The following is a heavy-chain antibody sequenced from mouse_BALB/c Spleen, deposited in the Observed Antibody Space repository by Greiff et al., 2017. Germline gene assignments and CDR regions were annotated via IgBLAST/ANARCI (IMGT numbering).Heavy chain of an antibody. Sequence: EVQLVESGGGLVKPGGSLKLSCAASGFTFSSYAMSWVRQTPEKRLEWVASISSGGSTYYPDSVKGRFTISRDNARNILYLQMSSLRSEDTAMYYCANDGYYVNFDYWGQGTTLTVSS. V-gene: IGHV5-6-5*01. D-gene: IGHD2-3*01. J-gene: IGHJ2*01. CDR1: GFTFSSYA. CDR3: ANDGYYVNFDY. CDR2: ISSGGST.